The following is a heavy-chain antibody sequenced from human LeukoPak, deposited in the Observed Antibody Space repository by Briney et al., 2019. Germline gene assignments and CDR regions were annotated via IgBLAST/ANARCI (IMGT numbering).Heavy chain of an antibody. CDR2: LSGSGDNT. CDR1: GFTFSSYA. D-gene: IGHD1-26*01. CDR3: AKSGGSYPYFFDY. Sequence: GGSLRLSCAASGFTFSSYAMSWVRQAPGKGLEWVSALSGSGDNTYYADSVKGRFTISRDNSKNTLYLQMNSLRAEDTAVYYCAKSGGSYPYFFDYWGQGTLVTVSS. V-gene: IGHV3-23*01. J-gene: IGHJ4*02.